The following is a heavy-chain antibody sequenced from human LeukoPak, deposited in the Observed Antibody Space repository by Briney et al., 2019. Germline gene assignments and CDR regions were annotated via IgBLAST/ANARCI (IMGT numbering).Heavy chain of an antibody. CDR3: ARGPRTDGSGSYYPFDY. D-gene: IGHD3-10*01. J-gene: IGHJ4*02. CDR1: GGTFSSYA. CDR2: FIPILGIA. Sequence: ASVKVSCKASGGTFSSYAISWVRQAPGQGLEWMGRFIPILGIANYAQKFQGRVTITADKSTSTAYMELSSLRSEDTAVYYCARGPRTDGSGSYYPFDYWGQGTLVTVSS. V-gene: IGHV1-69*04.